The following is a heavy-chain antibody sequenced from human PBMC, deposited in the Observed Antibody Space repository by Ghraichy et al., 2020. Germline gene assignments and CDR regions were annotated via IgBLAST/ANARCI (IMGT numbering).Heavy chain of an antibody. CDR3: ATGILGADYFFDY. CDR2: IYYSGST. J-gene: IGHJ4*02. CDR1: GDSISSYS. V-gene: IGHV4-59*01. Sequence: SETLSLTCTVSGDSISSYSWSWIRQPPGKGLDWIGYIYYSGSTKYNPSLKSRVTISADTSKNQVYLKVRSVTAADTAVYYCATGILGADYFFDYWGQGSLVTVSS. D-gene: IGHD1-26*01.